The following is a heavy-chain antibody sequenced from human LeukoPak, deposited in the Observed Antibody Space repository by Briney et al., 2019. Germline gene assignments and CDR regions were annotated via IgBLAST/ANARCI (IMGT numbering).Heavy chain of an antibody. Sequence: SETLSLTCTVSGGSISSYYWSWIRQPPGKGLEWIGYIYYSGSTDYNPFLKSRVTISVDTSKNQFSLKLSSVTAADTAVYYCARGQGGFDYWGQGTLVTVSS. CDR1: GGSISSYY. J-gene: IGHJ4*02. CDR3: ARGQGGFDY. V-gene: IGHV4-59*01. CDR2: IYYSGST.